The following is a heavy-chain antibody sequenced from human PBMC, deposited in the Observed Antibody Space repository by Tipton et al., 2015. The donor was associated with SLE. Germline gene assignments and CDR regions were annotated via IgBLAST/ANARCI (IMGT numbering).Heavy chain of an antibody. D-gene: IGHD1-26*01. Sequence: GSLRLSCAASGFTFSSYAMGWVRQFPGKGLEWVTSISGNGADTYYADSVKGRLTISRDNSKNTLFLQMDILTVEDTAVYYCAKGRYSGTLIDFWGQGTLVTVSS. CDR1: GFTFSSYA. J-gene: IGHJ4*02. CDR2: ISGNGADT. CDR3: AKGRYSGTLIDF. V-gene: IGHV3-23*01.